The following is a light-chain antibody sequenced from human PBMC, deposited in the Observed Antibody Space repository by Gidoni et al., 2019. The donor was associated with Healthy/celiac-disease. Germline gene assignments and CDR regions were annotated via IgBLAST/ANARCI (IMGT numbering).Light chain of an antibody. CDR1: SSDVGGYNY. CDR3: SSYTSSSTLV. Sequence: QSALTQPASVSGSPGQSIPISCTGTSSDVGGYNYVSWYQQHPGKAPKRIIYDVSNRPSGVSNRFSGSKSGNTASLTISGLQAEDEADYYCSSYTSSSTLVFGTGTKVTVL. V-gene: IGLV2-14*01. CDR2: DVS. J-gene: IGLJ1*01.